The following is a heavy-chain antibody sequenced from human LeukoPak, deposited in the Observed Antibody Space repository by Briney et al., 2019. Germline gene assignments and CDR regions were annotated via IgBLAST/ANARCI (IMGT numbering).Heavy chain of an antibody. V-gene: IGHV3-74*01. J-gene: IGHJ4*02. Sequence: GGSLRLSCAASGFAFSSYWMHWVRQAPGKGLVWVSRINSDGSSTSYADSVKGRFTISRDNSKNTLYLQMNSLRAEDTAVYYCAKYAVAASFDYWGQGTLVTVSS. D-gene: IGHD6-19*01. CDR1: GFAFSSYW. CDR2: INSDGSST. CDR3: AKYAVAASFDY.